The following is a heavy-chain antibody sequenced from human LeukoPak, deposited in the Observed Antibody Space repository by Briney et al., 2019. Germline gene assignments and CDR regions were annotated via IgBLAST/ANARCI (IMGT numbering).Heavy chain of an antibody. CDR3: ARGLPDFSGGDDVFDI. J-gene: IGHJ3*02. V-gene: IGHV4-59*01. D-gene: IGHD2-15*01. Sequence: PSETLSLTCTVSGGSIKSYYWSWFRQPPGKGLEWIGYIYRSGNTNYNPSLRSRVTISVDTSKNNFSLKLSSVTAADTALYYCARGLPDFSGGDDVFDIWGQGTMVTVSS. CDR2: IYRSGNT. CDR1: GGSIKSYY.